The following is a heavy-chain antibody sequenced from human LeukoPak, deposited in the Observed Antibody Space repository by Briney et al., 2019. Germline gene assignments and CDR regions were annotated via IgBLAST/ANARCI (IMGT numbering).Heavy chain of an antibody. Sequence: SGPTLVNPTQTLTLTCTFSGFSLSTTEVGVGWIRQPPGKALEWLALIYWDDDKRYSPSLKSRLTITKDTSKNQVVLTMTNIVPVDTATYYCAHRLGYSDSSAFDYWGQGTLVTVSS. CDR1: GFSLSTTEVG. CDR2: IYWDDDK. J-gene: IGHJ4*02. D-gene: IGHD3-22*01. V-gene: IGHV2-5*02. CDR3: AHRLGYSDSSAFDY.